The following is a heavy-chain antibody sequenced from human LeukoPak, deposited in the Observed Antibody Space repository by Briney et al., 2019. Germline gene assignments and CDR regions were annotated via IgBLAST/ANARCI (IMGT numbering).Heavy chain of an antibody. J-gene: IGHJ6*02. CDR1: GLTFRNYG. CDR3: ARGAPYYGMDV. Sequence: GGSLRLSCAASGLTFRNYGMHWVRQAPGKGLEWVAVIWYDASEKYYLDSVEGRFTISRDNSKNTLYLQMNSLRAEDTAVYYCARGAPYYGMDVWGQGTTVTVSS. CDR2: IWYDASEK. V-gene: IGHV3-33*01.